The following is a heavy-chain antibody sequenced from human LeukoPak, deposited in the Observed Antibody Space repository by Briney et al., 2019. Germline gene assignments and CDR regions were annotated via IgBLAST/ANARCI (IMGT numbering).Heavy chain of an antibody. CDR2: INHSGST. D-gene: IGHD3-16*02. CDR1: GGSFSGYY. Sequence: PSETLSLTCAVYGGSFSGYYWSWIRQPPGKGLEWIGEINHSGSTNYNPSLKSRVTISVDTSKNQFSLKLSSVTAADTAVYYCARGTGYYDYVWGSYRYRPFGYYMDVWGKGTTVTISS. CDR3: ARGTGYYDYVWGSYRYRPFGYYMDV. J-gene: IGHJ6*03. V-gene: IGHV4-34*01.